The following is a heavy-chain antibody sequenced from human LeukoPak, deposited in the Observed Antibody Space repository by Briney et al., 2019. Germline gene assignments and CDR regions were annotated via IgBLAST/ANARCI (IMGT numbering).Heavy chain of an antibody. CDR2: INHSGST. CDR1: GGSFSGYY. CDR3: ARDMVRGVKGFDY. V-gene: IGHV4-34*01. Sequence: SETLSPTCAVYGGSFSGYYWSWIRQPPGKGLEWIGEINHSGSTNYNPSLKSRVTISVDTSKNQFSLKLSSVTAADTAVYYCARDMVRGVKGFDYWGQGTLVTVSS. J-gene: IGHJ4*02. D-gene: IGHD3-10*01.